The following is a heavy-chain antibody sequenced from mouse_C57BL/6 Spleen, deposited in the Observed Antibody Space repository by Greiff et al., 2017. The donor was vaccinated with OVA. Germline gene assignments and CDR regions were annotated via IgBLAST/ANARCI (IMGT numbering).Heavy chain of an antibody. CDR3: TRRVYYYGSSFFDY. J-gene: IGHJ2*01. CDR2: IRNKANNHAT. CDR1: GFTFSDAW. Sequence: EVKVEESGGGLVQPGGSMKLSCAASGFTFSDAWMDWVRQSPEKGLEWVAEIRNKANNHATYYAESVKGRFTISRDDSKSSVYLQMNSLRAEDTGIYYCTRRVYYYGSSFFDYWGQGTTLTVSS. D-gene: IGHD1-1*01. V-gene: IGHV6-6*01.